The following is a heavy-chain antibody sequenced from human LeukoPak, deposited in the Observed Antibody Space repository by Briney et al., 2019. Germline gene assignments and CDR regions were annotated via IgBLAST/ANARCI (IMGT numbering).Heavy chain of an antibody. V-gene: IGHV1-69*05. J-gene: IGHJ6*03. CDR1: GGTFSSYA. CDR2: IIPIFGTA. CDR3: ARVGAAAATGYYYYYMDV. D-gene: IGHD6-13*01. Sequence: GASVKVSCKASGGTFSSYAISWVRQAPRQGLEWMGGIIPIFGTANYAQKFQGRVTITTDESTSTAYMELSSLRSEDTAVYYCARVGAAAATGYYYYYMDVWGKGTTVTVSS.